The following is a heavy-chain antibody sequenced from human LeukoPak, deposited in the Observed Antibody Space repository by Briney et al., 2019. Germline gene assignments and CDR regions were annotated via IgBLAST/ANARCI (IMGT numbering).Heavy chain of an antibody. CDR2: TSYDESNK. Sequence: TGGSLRLSCAASGFTFSTYSVHWVRQAPGKELEWVALTSYDESNKFYAHSVKGRFTISRDNSKNTLYLQMNSLKSEDTGVYYCARGATNDFWSGYGWFDPWGQGTLVTVSS. V-gene: IGHV3-30*04. CDR1: GFTFSTYS. J-gene: IGHJ5*02. D-gene: IGHD3-3*01. CDR3: ARGATNDFWSGYGWFDP.